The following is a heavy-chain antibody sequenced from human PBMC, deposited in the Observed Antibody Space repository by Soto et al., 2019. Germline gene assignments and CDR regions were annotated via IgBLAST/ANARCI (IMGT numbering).Heavy chain of an antibody. CDR2: VGAGGDNR. J-gene: IGHJ4*02. CDR3: AKATYYDFWSGSGPFDY. CDR1: GFTFSGYA. V-gene: IGHV3-23*01. D-gene: IGHD3-3*01. Sequence: GGSLRLSCVASGFTFSGYAMSWVRQAPGKGLEWVSGVGAGGDNRNYADSVRGRFTISRDNSKNTLYLQMNSLRADDTALYYCAKATYYDFWSGSGPFDYWGQGTLVTVSS.